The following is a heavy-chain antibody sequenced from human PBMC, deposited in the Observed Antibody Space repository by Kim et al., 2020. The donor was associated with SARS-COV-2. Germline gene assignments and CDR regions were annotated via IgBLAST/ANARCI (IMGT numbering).Heavy chain of an antibody. CDR2: ISGRDYNA. J-gene: IGHJ3*02. CDR1: GFSFGSFD. V-gene: IGHV3-23*01. Sequence: GGSLRLSCAASGFSFGSFDMTWVRQAPGKGLEWVSAISGRDYNAYYADSVKGRFTISRDNSKNTLFLQMNSLRAEDTAVYYCAKTMGVIDLDIWGQGAMVTVSS. CDR3: AKTMGVIDLDI. D-gene: IGHD2-21*01.